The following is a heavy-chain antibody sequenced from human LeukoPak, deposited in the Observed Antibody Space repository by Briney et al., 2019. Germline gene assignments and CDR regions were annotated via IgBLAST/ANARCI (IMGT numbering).Heavy chain of an antibody. CDR1: GFSFSTYN. CDR2: ITSDSRYR. CDR3: ASFGRFDP. Sequence: GGSLSLSCEASGFSFSTYNMNWVRQAPGKGLEWISSITSDSRYRYYADSVKGRFTISRDNAKNTLYLQMNSLRAEDTAVYYCASFGRFDPWGQGTLVTVSS. D-gene: IGHD3-10*01. V-gene: IGHV3-21*01. J-gene: IGHJ5*02.